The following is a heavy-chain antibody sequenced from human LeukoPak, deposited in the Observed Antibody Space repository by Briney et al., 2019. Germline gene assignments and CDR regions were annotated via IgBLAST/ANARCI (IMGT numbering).Heavy chain of an antibody. D-gene: IGHD5-24*01. CDR1: GYTFTGYY. Sequence: ASVKVSCKASGYTFTGYYMHWVRQAPGQGLEWMGWINPNSGGTNYAQKFQGRVTMTRDTSISTAYMELSSLRSEDTAVYYCARDLVGDGYNNYWGQGTLVTVSS. V-gene: IGHV1-2*02. CDR3: ARDLVGDGYNNY. CDR2: INPNSGGT. J-gene: IGHJ4*02.